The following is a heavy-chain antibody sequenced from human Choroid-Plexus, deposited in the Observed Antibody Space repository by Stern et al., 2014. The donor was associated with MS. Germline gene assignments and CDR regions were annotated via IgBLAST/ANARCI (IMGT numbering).Heavy chain of an antibody. CDR2: IKPNPAGT. Sequence: QMQLVQSGAEVKKPGASVKVSCKTSGYIFTGYYIHWVRQAPGQGLEWMAWIKPNPAGTKYAQKVQGRVAMSRDTSISTAYVELSSLTSDDTAVYYCARDQRGITIFGVVTDYYYLGMDVWGQGTTVTVSS. CDR3: ARDQRGITIFGVVTDYYYLGMDV. J-gene: IGHJ6*02. CDR1: GYIFTGYY. D-gene: IGHD3-3*01. V-gene: IGHV1-2*02.